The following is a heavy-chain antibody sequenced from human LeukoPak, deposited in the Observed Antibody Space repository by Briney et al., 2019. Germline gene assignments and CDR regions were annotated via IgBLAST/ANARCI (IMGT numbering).Heavy chain of an antibody. CDR1: GFTFSNYW. J-gene: IGHJ4*02. CDR3: TRIRVGAHQLEY. D-gene: IGHD1-26*01. V-gene: IGHV3-74*01. CDR2: INDAGRDI. Sequence: PGGSLTLSCAASGFTFSNYWMNWVCQAPGQGLVWLSRINDAGRDISYADSVKGRFTSSRDNAKNTLYLQMNSLRAEDTAVYYCTRIRVGAHQLEYWGQGTLVTVSS.